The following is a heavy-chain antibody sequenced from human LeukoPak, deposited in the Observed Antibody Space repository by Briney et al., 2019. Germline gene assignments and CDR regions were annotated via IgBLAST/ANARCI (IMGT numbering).Heavy chain of an antibody. CDR1: GGTFSSYA. J-gene: IGHJ4*02. CDR3: ARGYCSGGSCYLDY. V-gene: IGHV1-69*13. Sequence: ASVKVSCKASGGTFSSYAISLVRQAPGQGLEWMGGIIPIFGTANYAQKFQGRVTITADESTSTAYMELSSLRSEDTAVYYCARGYCSGGSCYLDYWGQGTLVTVSS. CDR2: IIPIFGTA. D-gene: IGHD2-15*01.